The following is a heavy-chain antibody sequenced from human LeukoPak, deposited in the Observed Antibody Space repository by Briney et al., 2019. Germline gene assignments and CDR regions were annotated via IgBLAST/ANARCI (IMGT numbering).Heavy chain of an antibody. CDR2: IYYSGTT. CDR3: ARQSDRSHDY. V-gene: IGHV4-39*01. Sequence: SETLSLTCTVSGGSISRSSYYWGWIRQPPGKGLEWIGSIYYSGTTYSNPSLKSRVTISVDTSKNQFSLKLRSVTAADTAVYYCARQSDRSHDYWGQGALVTVSS. CDR1: GGSISRSSYY. J-gene: IGHJ4*02.